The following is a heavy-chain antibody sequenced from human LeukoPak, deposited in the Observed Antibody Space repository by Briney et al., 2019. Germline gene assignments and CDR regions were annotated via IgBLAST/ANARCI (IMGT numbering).Heavy chain of an antibody. CDR3: AREANPGEYSNSMGG. J-gene: IGHJ4*02. D-gene: IGHD6-6*01. CDR2: INPNSGGT. CDR1: GGTFSSYA. Sequence: ASVTVSCKASGGTFSSYAISWVRQAPGQGLEWMGWINPNSGGTNYAQKFQGRVTMTRDTSISTAYMELSRLRSDDTAVYYCAREANPGEYSNSMGGWGQGTLVTVSS. V-gene: IGHV1-2*02.